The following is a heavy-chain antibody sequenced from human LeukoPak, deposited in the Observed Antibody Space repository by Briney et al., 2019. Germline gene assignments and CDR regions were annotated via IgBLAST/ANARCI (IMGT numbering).Heavy chain of an antibody. V-gene: IGHV4-38-2*02. Sequence: PSETLSLTCSVSGYSISSGYFWGWIRQPPGRGLEWIGSIYHGEGGGTYYNPSLKSRVTISADTSKNQFSLKLSFVTAADTAVYYCARDREAYESYAFDIWGHGTMVTVSS. D-gene: IGHD3-16*01. CDR3: ARDREAYESYAFDI. J-gene: IGHJ3*02. CDR2: IYHGEGGGT. CDR1: GYSISSGYF.